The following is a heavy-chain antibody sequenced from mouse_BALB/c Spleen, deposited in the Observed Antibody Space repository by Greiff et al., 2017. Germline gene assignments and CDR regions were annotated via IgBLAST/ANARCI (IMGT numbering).Heavy chain of an antibody. CDR3: AIYGSTYAMDY. CDR1: GYTFSSYW. V-gene: IGHV1-9*01. D-gene: IGHD1-1*01. J-gene: IGHJ4*01. Sequence: QVQLKQSGAELMKPGASVKISCKATGYTFSSYWIEWVKQRPGHGLEWIGEILPGSGSTNYNEKFKGKATFTADTSSNTAYMQLSSLTSEDSAVYYCAIYGSTYAMDYWGQGTSVTVSS. CDR2: ILPGSGST.